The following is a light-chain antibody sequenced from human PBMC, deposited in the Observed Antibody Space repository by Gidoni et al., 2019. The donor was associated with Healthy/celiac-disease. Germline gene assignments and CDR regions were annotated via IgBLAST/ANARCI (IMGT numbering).Light chain of an antibody. Sequence: QSVLTPPPSVSGAPGQRVTISCTGSSSNTGAGYDVHWYQQLPGTAPKLLIYGNSNRPSGVPDRFSGSKSGTSASLAITGLQAEDEADYYCQSYDSSLSEEVFGGGTKLTVL. J-gene: IGLJ3*02. V-gene: IGLV1-40*01. CDR2: GNS. CDR3: QSYDSSLSEEV. CDR1: SSNTGAGYD.